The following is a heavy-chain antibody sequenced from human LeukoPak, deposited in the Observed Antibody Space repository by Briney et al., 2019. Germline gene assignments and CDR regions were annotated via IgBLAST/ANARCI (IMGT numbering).Heavy chain of an antibody. CDR2: ISSSGSTI. V-gene: IGHV3-11*01. CDR3: ARDLVPSYYDILTGYSPLDYYGMDV. Sequence: PGGSLRLSCAASGFTVSSNYLSWVRQAPGKGLEWVSYISSSGSTIYYADSVKGRFTISRDNAKNSLYLQMNSLRAEDTAVYYCARDLVPSYYDILTGYSPLDYYGMDVWGQGTTVTVSS. CDR1: GFTVSSNY. J-gene: IGHJ6*02. D-gene: IGHD3-9*01.